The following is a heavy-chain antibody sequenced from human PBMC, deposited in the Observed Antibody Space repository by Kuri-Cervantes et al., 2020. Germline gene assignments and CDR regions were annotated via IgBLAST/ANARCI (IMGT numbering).Heavy chain of an antibody. D-gene: IGHD2-2*01. CDR1: GFTFSSYA. J-gene: IGHJ6*02. CDR3: ARDLPVPHIVVVPAADQKYYYYYGMDV. V-gene: IGHV3-48*02. CDR2: ISSSSSTI. Sequence: GGSLRLSCAASGFTFSSYAMHWVRQAPGKGLEWVSYISSSSSTIYYADSVKGRFTISRDNAKNSLYLQMNSLRDEDTAVYYCARDLPVPHIVVVPAADQKYYYYYGMDVWGQGTTVTVS.